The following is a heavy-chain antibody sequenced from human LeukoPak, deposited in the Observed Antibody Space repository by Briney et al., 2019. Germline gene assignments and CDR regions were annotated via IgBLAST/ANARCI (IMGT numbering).Heavy chain of an antibody. V-gene: IGHV3-7*01. Sequence: GGSLRLSCAASGFTFRNFWMSWVRQAPGKGLEWVADIKEDASKIYYLDSVKGRFTISRDNAKNSLYLQMNSLRAEDTALYYCASGRQLGYWGQGTLVTVSS. CDR1: GFTFRNFW. CDR2: IKEDASKI. J-gene: IGHJ4*02. CDR3: ASGRQLGY. D-gene: IGHD3-16*01.